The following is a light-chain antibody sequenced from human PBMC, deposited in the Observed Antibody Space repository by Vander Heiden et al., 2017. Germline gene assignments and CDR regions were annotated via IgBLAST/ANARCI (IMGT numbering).Light chain of an antibody. CDR1: TIERKS. J-gene: IGLJ3*02. Sequence: SYILTQSPSVSVAPGQTATITCGGNTIERKSVFWYQQKPGQAPVLVVNDDSARPSGIPERFSGSNSGDTATLTISRAEAGDEADYYCQVWDSSSQQRLFGGGTSLTVL. CDR2: DDS. CDR3: QVWDSSSQQRL. V-gene: IGLV3-21*02.